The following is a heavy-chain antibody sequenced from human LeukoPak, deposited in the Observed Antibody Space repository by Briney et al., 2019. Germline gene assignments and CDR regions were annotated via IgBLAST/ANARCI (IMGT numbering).Heavy chain of an antibody. CDR2: IIPLLAVA. Sequence: SVKVSCKASGGTLTSYTISWVRQTPGQGLEWMGRIIPLLAVATHAQNFQGRVMITADISTSTAYMELSSLRSEDTAVYYCARDPYYFESAGYYPDWGQGTLVTVSS. D-gene: IGHD3-22*01. CDR3: ARDPYYFESAGYYPD. J-gene: IGHJ4*02. V-gene: IGHV1-69*04. CDR1: GGTLTSYT.